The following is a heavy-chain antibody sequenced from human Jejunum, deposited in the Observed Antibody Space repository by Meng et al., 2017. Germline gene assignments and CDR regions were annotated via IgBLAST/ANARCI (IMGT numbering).Heavy chain of an antibody. D-gene: IGHD2-8*01. CDR2: IHYSGST. V-gene: IGHV4-59*08. CDR3: ARSSYCTNGVCYGINY. CDR1: GGSITYYY. Sequence: AQLQESGPGLVKPSETLSLTCTVSGGSITYYYGAWIRQPPGKGLEWIGFIHYSGSTNYNPSLKSRVNISVETSKTQFSLKLSAVTAADTAVYYCARSSYCTNGVCYGINYWGQGTLVTVSS. J-gene: IGHJ4*02.